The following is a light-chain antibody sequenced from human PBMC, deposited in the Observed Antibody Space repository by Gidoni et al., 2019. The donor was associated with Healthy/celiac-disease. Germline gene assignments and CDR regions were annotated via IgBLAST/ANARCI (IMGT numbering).Light chain of an antibody. CDR2: GAS. Sequence: DIVLTQSPGTLSLSPGERDTLSCRASQSVSSSYLAWYQQKTGQAPRLLIYGASSRATGIPDRFSGSGSGTDVTLTISRLEPEDFAVYYCQQYGSSPWTFGQGTKVEIK. V-gene: IGKV3-20*01. CDR1: QSVSSSY. CDR3: QQYGSSPWT. J-gene: IGKJ1*01.